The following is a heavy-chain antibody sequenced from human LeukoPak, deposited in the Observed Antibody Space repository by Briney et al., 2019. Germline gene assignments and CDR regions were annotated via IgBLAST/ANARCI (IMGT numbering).Heavy chain of an antibody. J-gene: IGHJ4*02. V-gene: IGHV3-49*04. CDR3: TSRRGYSYGYYFDY. D-gene: IGHD5-18*01. Sequence: PGGSLRLSCTASGFTFGDYAMSWVRQAPGKGLEWVGFIRSKAYGGTTEYAASVKGRFTISRDDSKSIAYLQMNRLKTEDTAVYYCTSRRGYSYGYYFDYWGQGTLVTVSS. CDR2: IRSKAYGGTT. CDR1: GFTFGDYA.